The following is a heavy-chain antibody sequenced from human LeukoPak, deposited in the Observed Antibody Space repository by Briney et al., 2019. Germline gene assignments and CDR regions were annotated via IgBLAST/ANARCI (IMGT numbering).Heavy chain of an antibody. J-gene: IGHJ3*02. CDR1: GGSISSHY. D-gene: IGHD5-18*01. CDR2: IYYSGST. V-gene: IGHV4-59*11. CDR3: ARSGYSSPDAFDI. Sequence: SETLSLTCTVSGGSISSHYWSWIRQPPGKGLEWIGYIYYSGSTNYNPSLKSRVTISVDTSKNQFSLKLNSVTAADTAVYYCARSGYSSPDAFDIWGQGTMVTVSS.